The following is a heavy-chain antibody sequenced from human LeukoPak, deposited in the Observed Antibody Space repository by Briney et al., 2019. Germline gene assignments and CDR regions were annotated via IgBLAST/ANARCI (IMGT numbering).Heavy chain of an antibody. CDR1: GGSISSGGYY. Sequence: PSETLSLTCTVSGGSISSGGYYWSWIRQHPGKGLEWIGYIYYSGSTYYNPSLKSRVTISVDTSKNQFSLKLSSVTAADTAVYYCARGSITGTTGWFDPWGQGTLVTVSS. V-gene: IGHV4-31*03. CDR3: ARGSITGTTGWFDP. J-gene: IGHJ5*02. D-gene: IGHD1-20*01. CDR2: IYYSGST.